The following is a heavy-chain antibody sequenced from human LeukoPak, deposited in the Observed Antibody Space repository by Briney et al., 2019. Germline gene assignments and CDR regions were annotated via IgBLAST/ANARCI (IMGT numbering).Heavy chain of an antibody. CDR2: ISSSSSTI. CDR1: GFTFSSYS. CDR3: ARDGQWELKEG. V-gene: IGHV3-48*01. Sequence: GGSLRPSCAASGFTFSSYSMNWVRQAPGKGLEWVSYISSSSSTIYYADSVKGRFTISRDNAKNSLYLQMNSLRAEDTAVYYCARDGQWELKEGWGQGTLVTVSS. D-gene: IGHD1-26*01. J-gene: IGHJ4*02.